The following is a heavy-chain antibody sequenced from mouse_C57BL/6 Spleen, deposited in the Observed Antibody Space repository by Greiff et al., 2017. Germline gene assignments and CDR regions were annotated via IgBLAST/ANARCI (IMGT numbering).Heavy chain of an antibody. D-gene: IGHD1-1*01. CDR1: GYTFTSYW. Sequence: QVQLQQPGAELVKPGASVTMSCKASGYTFTSYWITWVKQRPGHGLEWIGDISPGSGSTNYNEKFKSKATLPVDTSSSTAYMQLSSLTSEDSAVYYCARYGTDYFDYWGQGTTLTVSS. V-gene: IGHV1-55*01. CDR3: ARYGTDYFDY. J-gene: IGHJ2*01. CDR2: ISPGSGST.